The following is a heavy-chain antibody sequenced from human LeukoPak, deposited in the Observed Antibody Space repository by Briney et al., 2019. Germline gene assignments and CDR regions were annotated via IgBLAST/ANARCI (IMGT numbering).Heavy chain of an antibody. V-gene: IGHV3-21*06. J-gene: IGHJ4*02. CDR3: TRLAAAGSGRWAPDY. CDR1: GFTFSSYS. CDR2: ISSSSSYI. Sequence: GGSLKLSCGASGFTFSSYSMNWVGRAQGKGRDWVSFISSSSSYIYYADTVKGRFTISRDNAKNSVYLQMNGLRAEDTAVYYCTRLAAAGSGRWAPDYWGQGTLVTVSS. D-gene: IGHD1-14*01.